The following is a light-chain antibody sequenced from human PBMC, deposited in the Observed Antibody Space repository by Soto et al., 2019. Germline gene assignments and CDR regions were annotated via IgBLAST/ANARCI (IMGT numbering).Light chain of an antibody. CDR3: QQCHATPLT. J-gene: IGKJ5*01. CDR2: GST. CDR1: QAIVKY. Sequence: DIQMTQSPSSLSASVGDRVTITCRASQAIVKYLNWYQQKPGKAPNLLIFGSTTLQSGVPSRFSGSGYGPNFTLIISVLQPEDFAIYYCQQCHATPLTFGQGTRL. V-gene: IGKV1-39*01.